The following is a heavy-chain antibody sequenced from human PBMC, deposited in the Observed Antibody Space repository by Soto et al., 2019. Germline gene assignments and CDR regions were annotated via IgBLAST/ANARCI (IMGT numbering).Heavy chain of an antibody. V-gene: IGHV1-69*12. CDR1: GGTFSSYA. CDR3: ATVRSGFGGAGLDV. J-gene: IGHJ6*02. D-gene: IGHD3-10*01. Sequence: QVQLVQSGAEVKKPGSSVKVSCKASGGTFSSYAISWVRQAPGQGLEWMGGIIPIFGTANYAQKFQCRVTITADEATSTAYMRLGRLRSEGTAVSYGATVRSGFGGAGLDVWGQGTTVTVSS. CDR2: IIPIFGTA.